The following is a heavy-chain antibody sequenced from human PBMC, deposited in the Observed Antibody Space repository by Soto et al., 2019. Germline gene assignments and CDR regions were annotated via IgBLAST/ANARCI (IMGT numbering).Heavy chain of an antibody. V-gene: IGHV4-30-2*01. D-gene: IGHD3-9*01. CDR1: GGSISSGGYS. CDR2: IYHSGST. Sequence: SETLSLTCAVSGGSISSGGYSWSWIRQPPGKGLEWIGYIYHSGSTYYNPSLKSRVTISVDRSKNQFSLKLSSVTAADTAVYYCARGMAEEQIFYYFDYWGQGALVTVSS. CDR3: ARGMAEEQIFYYFDY. J-gene: IGHJ4*02.